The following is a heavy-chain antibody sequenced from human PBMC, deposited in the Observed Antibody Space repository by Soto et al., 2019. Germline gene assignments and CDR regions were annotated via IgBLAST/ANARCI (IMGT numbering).Heavy chain of an antibody. D-gene: IGHD3-3*01. J-gene: IGHJ6*02. Sequence: QVQLVQSGAEVKKPGSSVKVSCKASGGTFSSYAISWVRQAPGQGLEWMGGIIPIFGTANYAQKFQGRVTITGDESTSTAYMELRSLRSEATAVYYCAGVVLHYDFWIGYSRNYYYYGMDVWGQGTTVTVSS. V-gene: IGHV1-69*01. CDR1: GGTFSSYA. CDR3: AGVVLHYDFWIGYSRNYYYYGMDV. CDR2: IIPIFGTA.